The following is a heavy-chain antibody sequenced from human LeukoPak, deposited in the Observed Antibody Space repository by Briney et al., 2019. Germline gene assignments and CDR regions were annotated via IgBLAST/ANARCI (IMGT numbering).Heavy chain of an antibody. Sequence: GESLKISCKASGYSFTTYWIGWVRQVPGKGLEWVGIIYPADSTAKYSPSFQGQVTISADKSISTAYLQWSSLKASDTAMYYCARLQALAFDIWGQGTMVTVSS. D-gene: IGHD3-3*02. CDR2: IYPADSTA. V-gene: IGHV5-51*01. CDR1: GYSFTTYW. CDR3: ARLQALAFDI. J-gene: IGHJ3*02.